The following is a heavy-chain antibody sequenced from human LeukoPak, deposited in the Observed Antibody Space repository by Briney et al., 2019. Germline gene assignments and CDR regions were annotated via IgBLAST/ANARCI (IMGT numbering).Heavy chain of an antibody. D-gene: IGHD2-15*01. CDR2: ISSGGST. V-gene: IGHV3-53*01. J-gene: IGHJ4*02. CDR1: GFNASSYY. CDR3: ARVNGGNRYFDY. Sequence: AGGSLRPSCAASGFNASSYYMSWLHQAPGKGLEWVSVISSGGSTYYADSVKGRFTISRDNSKNTLYLQMDSLRAEDTAVYYCARVNGGNRYFDYWGQITLVTVS.